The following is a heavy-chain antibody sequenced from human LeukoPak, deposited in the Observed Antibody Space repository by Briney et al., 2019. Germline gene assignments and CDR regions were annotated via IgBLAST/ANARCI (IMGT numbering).Heavy chain of an antibody. CDR2: ISSSGSTI. Sequence: GGSLRLSCAASGFTFSSYEMNWVRQAPGKGLEWVSYISSSGSTIYYADSVKGRFTISRDNAKNSLYLQMNSLRAEDTAVYYCASSAWLGPVDYWGQGTLVTVSS. D-gene: IGHD3/OR15-3a*01. CDR3: ASSAWLGPVDY. J-gene: IGHJ4*02. CDR1: GFTFSSYE. V-gene: IGHV3-48*03.